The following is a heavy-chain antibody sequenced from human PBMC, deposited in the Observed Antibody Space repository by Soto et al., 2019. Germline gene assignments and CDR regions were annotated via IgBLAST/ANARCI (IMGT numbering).Heavy chain of an antibody. CDR3: ATSLRGTGNCDY. V-gene: IGHV3-21*01. Sequence: PGGSLRLSCAASGFTFSSYSMNWVRQAPGKGLEWVSSISSSSSYIYYADSVKGRFTISRDNAKNSLYLQMNSLRAEDTAVYYCATSLRGTGNCDYWGQGTLVTVSS. J-gene: IGHJ4*02. D-gene: IGHD2-8*02. CDR1: GFTFSSYS. CDR2: ISSSSSYI.